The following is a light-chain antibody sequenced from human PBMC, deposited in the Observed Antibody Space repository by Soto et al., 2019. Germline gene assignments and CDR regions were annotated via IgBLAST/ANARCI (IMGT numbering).Light chain of an antibody. V-gene: IGLV1-40*01. J-gene: IGLJ1*01. CDR3: QSYDSSLSDV. CDR2: VNS. Sequence: QAVVTQPPSVSGAPGQRVTISCTGSSSNIGADYDVHWYQQLPGTAPKLLIFVNSNRPSGVPDRFSGSKSGTSASLAITGLQAEDEADYYCQSYDSSLSDVFGTGTKLTVL. CDR1: SSNIGADYD.